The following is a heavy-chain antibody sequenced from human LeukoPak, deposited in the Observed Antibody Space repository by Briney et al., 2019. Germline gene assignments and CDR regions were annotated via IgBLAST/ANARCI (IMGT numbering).Heavy chain of an antibody. CDR3: ARGIDYNYYYYGMDV. CDR2: INPNSGGT. Sequence: GASVKASFKASGYTFTVDYMHWVRQAPGQGGERMGGINPNSGGTNYAQKLQGRVTMPTHPSTSTAYMQLRSLRSDDTAVYYCARGIDYNYYYYGMDVWGQGATVTVSS. V-gene: IGHV1-2*02. D-gene: IGHD4-11*01. J-gene: IGHJ6*02. CDR1: GYTFTVDY.